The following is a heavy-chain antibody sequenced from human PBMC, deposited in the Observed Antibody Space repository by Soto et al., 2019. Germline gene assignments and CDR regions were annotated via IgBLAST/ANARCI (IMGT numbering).Heavy chain of an antibody. Sequence: PSETLSLTCAVFGYSISSGHSWGWIRQPPGRGLEWIGSIFHTGSTYYNPSLKSRVTLSVDTSKNQFSLKLSSVTAADTAVYFCATLPRLDGMDVWGQGTTVTVSS. V-gene: IGHV4-38-2*01. CDR2: IFHTGST. CDR3: ATLPRLDGMDV. CDR1: GYSISSGHS. J-gene: IGHJ6*02. D-gene: IGHD6-25*01.